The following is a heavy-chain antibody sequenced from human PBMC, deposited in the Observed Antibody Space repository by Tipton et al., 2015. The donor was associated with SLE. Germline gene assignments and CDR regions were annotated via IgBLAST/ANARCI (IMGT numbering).Heavy chain of an antibody. CDR2: TRSKVDSYTT. V-gene: IGHV3-72*01. CDR1: GFTLSDHF. D-gene: IGHD3-3*01. J-gene: IGHJ6*03. Sequence: SLRLSCAASGFTLSDHFMYWVRQAPGKGLEWVGRTRSKVDSYTTEYAASVQGRFTISRGDLNDSLYLQMNSLKTEDTAVYYCARGNDFWSGYFHYMDVWGKGTTVTVSS. CDR3: ARGNDFWSGYFHYMDV.